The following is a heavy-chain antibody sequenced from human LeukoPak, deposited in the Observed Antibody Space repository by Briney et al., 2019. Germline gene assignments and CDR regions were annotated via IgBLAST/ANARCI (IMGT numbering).Heavy chain of an antibody. D-gene: IGHD1-26*01. Sequence: SETLSLTCTVSGVSISSYYWSCIRQPPGKGLEWLGYFYYSGSTKNNSFLKSRVTISADTSKNQFSLKLSSVTAADTAVYYCARDRPIVGASYNWFDPWGQGTLVTVSS. J-gene: IGHJ5*02. CDR3: ARDRPIVGASYNWFDP. CDR1: GVSISSYY. V-gene: IGHV4-59*01. CDR2: FYYSGST.